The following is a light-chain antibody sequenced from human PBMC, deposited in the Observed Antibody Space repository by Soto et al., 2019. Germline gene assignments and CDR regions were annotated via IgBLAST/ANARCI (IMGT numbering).Light chain of an antibody. V-gene: IGKV1-9*01. CDR2: AAS. CDR1: QVISTS. CDR3: KKYSSYPWT. J-gene: IGKJ1*01. Sequence: DIQLTQSPSFLSPSIGESVTITCRASQVISTSLAWYQVKTGKATKLLIYAASTLESGVPSRFSGSGSGKEFTLTITNMKTEEFVAYDCKKYSSYPWTVGKGKKVDIK.